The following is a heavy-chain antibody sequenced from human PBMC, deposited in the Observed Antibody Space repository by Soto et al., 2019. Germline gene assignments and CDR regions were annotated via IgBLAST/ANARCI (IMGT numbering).Heavy chain of an antibody. J-gene: IGHJ6*03. CDR2: IYYSGST. V-gene: IGHV4-31*03. Sequence: QVQLQESGPGLVKPSQTLSLTCTVSGGSISSGGYYWSWIRQHPGKGLEWIGYIYYSGSTYYNPSLKSRVTISVDTSKNQFSLKLSSVTAADSAVYYCARVFYQAVTEDWYYYYYMDVWGKGTTVTVSS. D-gene: IGHD3-9*01. CDR1: GGSISSGGYY. CDR3: ARVFYQAVTEDWYYYYYMDV.